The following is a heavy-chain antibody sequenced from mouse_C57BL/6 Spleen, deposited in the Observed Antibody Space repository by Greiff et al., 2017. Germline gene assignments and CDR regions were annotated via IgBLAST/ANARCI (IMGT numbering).Heavy chain of an antibody. D-gene: IGHD2-3*01. CDR3: ARSSDGYYPWFAD. CDR2: IWSGGST. J-gene: IGHJ3*01. Sequence: QVQLQQSGPGLVQPSQSLSITCTVSGFSLTSYGVHWVRQSPGKGLEWLGVIWSGGSTAYTAAFISRMSISKDNSKSQVCFKMNSLQADDTSIYDGARSSDGYYPWFADWGQGTLVTVSA. V-gene: IGHV2-2*01. CDR1: GFSLTSYG.